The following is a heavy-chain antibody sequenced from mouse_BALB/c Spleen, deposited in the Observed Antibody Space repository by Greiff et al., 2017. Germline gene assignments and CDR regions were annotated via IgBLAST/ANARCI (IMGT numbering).Heavy chain of an antibody. CDR3: ARDYGYDDGYAMDY. CDR2: IDPSDSET. D-gene: IGHD2-2*01. CDR1: GYTFTSYW. V-gene: IGHV1-69*02. J-gene: IGHJ4*01. Sequence: VQLQQPGAELVKPGAPVKLSCKASGYTFTSYWMNWVKQRPGRGLEWIGRIDPSDSETHYNQKFKDKATLTVDKSSSTAYIQLSSLTSEDSAVYYCARDYGYDDGYAMDYWGQGTSVTVSS.